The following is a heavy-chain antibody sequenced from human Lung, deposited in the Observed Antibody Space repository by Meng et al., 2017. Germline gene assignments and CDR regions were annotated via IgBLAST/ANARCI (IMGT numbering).Heavy chain of an antibody. CDR3: VRGGQDQAYYDFWSGPFDP. CDR2: IYHSGRT. J-gene: IGHJ5*02. D-gene: IGHD3-3*01. CDR1: GGSISSRNW. V-gene: IGHV4-4*02. Sequence: QVQLQESGPGLGKPSGTPSLTCAVFGGSISSRNWWSWVRQSPGKGLEWIGEIYHSGRTNYNPSLESRVTISLDKSQNHFSLKVKSVTAADTAVYYCVRGGQDQAYYDFWSGPFDPWGQGTLVTVSS.